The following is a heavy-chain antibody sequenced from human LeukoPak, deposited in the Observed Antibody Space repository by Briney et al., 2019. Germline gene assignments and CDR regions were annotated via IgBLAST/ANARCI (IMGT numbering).Heavy chain of an antibody. Sequence: GASVKVSCKASGGTFSSYAISWVRQAPGQGLEWMGGIIPIFGTANYAQKFQGRVTITADESTSTAYMELSSLRSEDTAVYYCARDPTSYGSGSYYNWGQGTLVTVSS. CDR1: GGTFSSYA. J-gene: IGHJ4*02. CDR3: ARDPTSYGSGSYYN. CDR2: IIPIFGTA. D-gene: IGHD3-10*01. V-gene: IGHV1-69*13.